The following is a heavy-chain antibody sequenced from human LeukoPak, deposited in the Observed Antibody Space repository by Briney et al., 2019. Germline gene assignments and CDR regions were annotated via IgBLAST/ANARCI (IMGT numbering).Heavy chain of an antibody. Sequence: ASVKVSCKASGYTFTSYGISWVRQAPGQGLEWMGWISAYNGSTNYAQKLQGRVTMTTDTSTSTAYMELRSLRSDDTAVYYCARIRGYYDILTGSNDAFDIWGQGTMVTVSS. CDR2: ISAYNGST. J-gene: IGHJ3*02. CDR3: ARIRGYYDILTGSNDAFDI. V-gene: IGHV1-18*01. D-gene: IGHD3-9*01. CDR1: GYTFTSYG.